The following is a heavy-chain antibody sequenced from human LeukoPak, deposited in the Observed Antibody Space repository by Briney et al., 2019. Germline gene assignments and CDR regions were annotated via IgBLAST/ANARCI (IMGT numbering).Heavy chain of an antibody. CDR1: GFTFSSYG. D-gene: IGHD1-26*01. V-gene: IGHV3-33*01. CDR2: IWYDGSNK. CDR3: ARDAGMTWGQYYFDY. Sequence: GGSLRLSCAASGFTFSSYGMHWVRQAPGKGLEWVAVIWYDGSNKYYADSVKGRFTISRDNSKNTLYLQMNSLRAEDAAVYYCARDAGMTWGQYYFDYWGQGTLVTVSS. J-gene: IGHJ4*02.